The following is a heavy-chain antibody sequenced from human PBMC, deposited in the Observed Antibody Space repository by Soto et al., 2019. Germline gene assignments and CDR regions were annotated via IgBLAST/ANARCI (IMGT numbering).Heavy chain of an antibody. CDR3: VKDMKWGGMTTIHYFDS. D-gene: IGHD4-17*01. Sequence: SETLSLTCTVSGDSIRNYYWSWIRQPPGKGLEWIGYIYYSGSTNYNPSLKSRVTISVDTSKNQFSLKLSSVTAADTAFYYCVKDMKWGGMTTIHYFDSWGQGTLVTVSS. V-gene: IGHV4-59*01. CDR1: GDSIRNYY. CDR2: IYYSGST. J-gene: IGHJ4*02.